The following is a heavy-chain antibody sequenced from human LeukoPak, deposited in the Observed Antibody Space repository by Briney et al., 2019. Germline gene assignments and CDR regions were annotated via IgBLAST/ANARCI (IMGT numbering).Heavy chain of an antibody. CDR2: ISSSSSYI. D-gene: IGHD2-15*01. J-gene: IGHJ3*02. CDR3: ARGYCSGGSCYFAFDI. CDR1: GFTFSNYW. Sequence: GGSLRLSCAASGFTFSNYWMHWVRQAPGKGLEWVSSISSSSSYIYYVDSVKGRFTISRGNAKNSLYLQMNSLRAEDTAVFYCARGYCSGGSCYFAFDIWGQGTVVTVSS. V-gene: IGHV3-21*01.